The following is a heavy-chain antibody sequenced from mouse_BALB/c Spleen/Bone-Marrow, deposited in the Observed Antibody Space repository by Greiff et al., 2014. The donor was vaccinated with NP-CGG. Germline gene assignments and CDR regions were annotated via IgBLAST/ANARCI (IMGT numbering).Heavy chain of an antibody. J-gene: IGHJ3*01. V-gene: IGHV14-3*02. Sequence: EVKLVESGAELVKPGAPVKLSYTASGFNIKDTYIHWVKQRPEQGLEWIGGIDPANGNTKYDPKFQGKATITADTSSNTAYLQLSSLTSEDTAVYYCARDYGRTAWFAYWGQGTLVTVSA. CDR2: IDPANGNT. CDR1: GFNIKDTY. CDR3: ARDYGRTAWFAY. D-gene: IGHD1-1*01.